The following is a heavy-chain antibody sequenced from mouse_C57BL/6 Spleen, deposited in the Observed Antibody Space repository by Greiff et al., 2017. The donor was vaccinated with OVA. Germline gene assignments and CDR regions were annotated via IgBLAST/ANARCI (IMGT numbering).Heavy chain of an antibody. CDR2: IDPSDSYT. V-gene: IGHV1-50*01. CDR3: ARPSSITRGYFDV. D-gene: IGHD1-1*01. J-gene: IGHJ1*03. Sequence: QVQLQQPGAELVKPGASVKLSCKASGYTLTSYWMQWVKQRPGQGLEWIGEIDPSDSYTNYNQKFKGKATLTVDTSSSPAYMQLSSLTSEDSAVYYCARPSSITRGYFDVWGTGTTVTVSS. CDR1: GYTLTSYW.